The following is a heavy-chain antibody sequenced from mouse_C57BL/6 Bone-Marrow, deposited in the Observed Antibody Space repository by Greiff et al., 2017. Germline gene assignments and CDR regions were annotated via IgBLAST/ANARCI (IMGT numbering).Heavy chain of an antibody. D-gene: IGHD1-1*01. CDR3: ARSVTTVVARRVWFAY. Sequence: VQLQQPGAELVMPGASVKLSCKASGYTFTSYWMHWVKQRPGQGLEWIGEIDPSDSYTTYTQQFKGKSTLTVDTSSSTAYMQLSSLTSEDSAVYYGARSVTTVVARRVWFAYWGQGTLVTVSA. CDR1: GYTFTSYW. J-gene: IGHJ3*01. V-gene: IGHV1-69*01. CDR2: IDPSDSYT.